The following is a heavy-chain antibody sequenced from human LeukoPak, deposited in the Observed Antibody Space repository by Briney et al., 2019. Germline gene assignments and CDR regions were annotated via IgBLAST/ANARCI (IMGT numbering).Heavy chain of an antibody. CDR2: IKHSGST. J-gene: IGHJ4*02. CDR3: ASPSLG. Sequence: SETLSLTCAVYGGSFSGYYWSWIRQPPGKGLEGIGEIKHSGSTNYNPSLKSRATISVDTSKNQFSLKLSAVTAADTAVYYCASPSLGWGQGTLVTVSS. CDR1: GGSFSGYY. D-gene: IGHD5/OR15-5a*01. V-gene: IGHV4-34*01.